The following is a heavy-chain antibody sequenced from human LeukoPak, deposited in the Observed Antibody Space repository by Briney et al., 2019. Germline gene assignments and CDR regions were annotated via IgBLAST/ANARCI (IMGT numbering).Heavy chain of an antibody. V-gene: IGHV4-59*11. J-gene: IGHJ6*03. CDR1: GGSISSHY. CDR3: ARVRGGRLRYGSGSYPYYYYMDV. CDR2: IYYSGST. Sequence: SETLSLTCTVSGGSISSHYWSWIRQPPGKGLEWIAYIYYSGSTNYNPSLKSRVTISVDTSKNQFPLKLSSVTAADTAVYYCARVRGGRLRYGSGSYPYYYYMDVWGKGTTVTVSS. D-gene: IGHD3-10*01.